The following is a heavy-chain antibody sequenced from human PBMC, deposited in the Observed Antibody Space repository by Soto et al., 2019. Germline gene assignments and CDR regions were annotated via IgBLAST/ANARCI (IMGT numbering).Heavy chain of an antibody. CDR3: AILEGLATLPYHLAF. D-gene: IGHD2-2*01. CDR1: DDSINSDKYY. CDR2: IYYRGNA. V-gene: IGHV4-39*01. J-gene: IGHJ1*01. Sequence: SETLSLTCSVSDDSINSDKYYWGWIRQPPGKGLEWIGSIYYRGNAYYNPSLQTRVTISLDKSKSQFSLKLNSVTAADSAVYFCAILEGLATLPYHLAFWGPGSLVPGSS.